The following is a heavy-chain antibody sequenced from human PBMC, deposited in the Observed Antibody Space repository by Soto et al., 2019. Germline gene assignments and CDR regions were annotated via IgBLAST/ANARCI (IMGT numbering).Heavy chain of an antibody. CDR2: IYYSGST. Sequence: QLQLQESGPGLVKPSETLSLTCTVSGGSISSSSYYWGWIRQPPGKGLEWIGSIYYSGSTYYNPSLKSRVTISVDTSKNQFSLKLSSVTAADTAVYYCARRDCSSTSCYAGWFAPWGQGTLVTVSS. CDR1: GGSISSSSYY. D-gene: IGHD2-2*01. CDR3: ARRDCSSTSCYAGWFAP. V-gene: IGHV4-39*01. J-gene: IGHJ5*02.